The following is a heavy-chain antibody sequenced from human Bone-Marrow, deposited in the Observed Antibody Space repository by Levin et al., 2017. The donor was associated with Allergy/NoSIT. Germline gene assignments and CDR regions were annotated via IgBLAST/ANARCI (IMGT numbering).Heavy chain of an antibody. V-gene: IGHV3-72*01. CDR3: ARGEYCGGDCPNDAFDV. CDR2: TRIKARGYTT. D-gene: IGHD2-21*02. J-gene: IGHJ3*01. CDR1: GFTFSDYY. Sequence: AGGSLRLSCAASGFTFSDYYMDWVRQAPGKGLEWVGRTRIKARGYTTEYAASVKGRFTISRDDSRNSVYLQMNSLKTEDTAVYYCARGEYCGGDCPNDAFDVWGQGTVITVSS.